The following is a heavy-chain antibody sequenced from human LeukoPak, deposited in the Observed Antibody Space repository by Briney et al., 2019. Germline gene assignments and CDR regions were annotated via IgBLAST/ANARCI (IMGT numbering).Heavy chain of an antibody. D-gene: IGHD4-17*01. V-gene: IGHV3-21*01. Sequence: PGGSLRLSCAASGFTFSSYGMNWVRQAPGKGLEWVSSISSSSSYIYYADSVKGRFTISRDNAKNSLYLQMNSLRAEDTAVYYCAGEGNSVTSTPYWGQGTLVTVSS. CDR3: AGEGNSVTSTPY. J-gene: IGHJ4*02. CDR1: GFTFSSYG. CDR2: ISSSSSYI.